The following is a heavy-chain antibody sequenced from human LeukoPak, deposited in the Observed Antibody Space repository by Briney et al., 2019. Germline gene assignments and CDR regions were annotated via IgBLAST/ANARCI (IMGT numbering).Heavy chain of an antibody. J-gene: IGHJ5*02. V-gene: IGHV3-30-3*01. CDR3: ARDLPWFDP. CDR2: ISYDGSNK. Sequence: PGRSLRLSCAASGFTFSSYAMHWVRQAPGKGLEWVAVISYDGSNKYYADSMKGRFTISRDNSKNTLYLQMNSLRAEDTAVYYCARDLPWFDPWGQGTLVTVSS. CDR1: GFTFSSYA.